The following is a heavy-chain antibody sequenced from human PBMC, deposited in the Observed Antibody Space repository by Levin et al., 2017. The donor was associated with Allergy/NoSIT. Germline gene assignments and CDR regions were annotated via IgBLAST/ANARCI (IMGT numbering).Heavy chain of an antibody. CDR3: ARHLAIAARPKGSNWFDP. V-gene: IGHV4-59*08. CDR1: GASISSYY. Sequence: SETLSLTCTVSGASISSYYWSWIRQPPGKGLEWIGYMYHSGRTNYNPSLKSRVTISADTSKNQFSLKLSSVTAADTAVYYCARHLAIAARPKGSNWFDPWGQGTLVTVSS. CDR2: MYHSGRT. J-gene: IGHJ5*02. D-gene: IGHD6-6*01.